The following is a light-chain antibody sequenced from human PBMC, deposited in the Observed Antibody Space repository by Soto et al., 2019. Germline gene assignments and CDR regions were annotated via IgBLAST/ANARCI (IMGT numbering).Light chain of an antibody. J-gene: IGLJ2*01. CDR3: AAWDDSLSGLV. Sequence: QSVLTQPPSASETPGQRVTISCSGSSSNIGIYYVYWYQQLPGTAPKLLIYRNNQRPSGVPDRISGSKSGTSASLAISGLRSEDEADYYCAAWDDSLSGLVFGGGTKLTVL. CDR2: RNN. CDR1: SSNIGIYY. V-gene: IGLV1-47*01.